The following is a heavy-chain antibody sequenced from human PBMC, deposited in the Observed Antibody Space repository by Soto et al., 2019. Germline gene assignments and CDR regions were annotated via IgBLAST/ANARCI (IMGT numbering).Heavy chain of an antibody. J-gene: IGHJ6*02. CDR2: INTNSGRT. Sequence: ASVNVSCQASGYTFTGYYMHWLRQAPGQALEWMGWINTNSGRTNYAQKFQGRVTMTRDTPISTAYMELSRLRSDDTAVYYCAIDRIVVVPANYYYYGMDVWAKGPRSPSP. V-gene: IGHV1-2*02. CDR3: AIDRIVVVPANYYYYGMDV. CDR1: GYTFTGYY. D-gene: IGHD2-2*01.